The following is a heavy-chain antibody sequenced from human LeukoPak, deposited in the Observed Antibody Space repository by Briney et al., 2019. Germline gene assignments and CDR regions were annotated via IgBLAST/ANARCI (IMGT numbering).Heavy chain of an antibody. CDR1: GGTFSSYA. CDR3: ARSDSSGYYESHY. D-gene: IGHD3-22*01. CDR2: IIPIFGTA. V-gene: IGHV1-69*01. Sequence: EASVNVSCKASGGTFSSYAISWVRQAPGQGLEWMGGIIPIFGTANYAQKFQGRVTITADESTSTAYMELSSLRSEDTAVYYCARSDSSGYYESHYWGQGTLVTVSS. J-gene: IGHJ4*02.